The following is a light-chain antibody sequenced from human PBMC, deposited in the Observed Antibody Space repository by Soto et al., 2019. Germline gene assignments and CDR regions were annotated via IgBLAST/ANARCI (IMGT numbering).Light chain of an antibody. J-gene: IGKJ1*01. CDR2: AIS. V-gene: IGKV1-39*01. CDR3: QQSYRMPPWT. CDR1: QTINTY. Sequence: DIQMTQSPSSLSASVGDSVTISCRAGQTINTYLNWYQQKPGQAPKVLIFAISTLQPGVPSRFRGSGSGTEVSRTISSLQPEDAATYYCQQSYRMPPWTFGQGTKVQIK.